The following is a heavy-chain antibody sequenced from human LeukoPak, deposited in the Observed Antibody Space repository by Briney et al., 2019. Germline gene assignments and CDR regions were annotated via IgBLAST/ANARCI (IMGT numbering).Heavy chain of an antibody. CDR1: GYTFTTYG. D-gene: IGHD3-3*01. CDR3: ARDNRWSDYPPLGY. Sequence: ASVKVSCKASGYTFTTYGISWVRQAPGQGLEWMGWISVNSGKTNCAQKLQGRVTMTTDTSTSTAYMELRSLRSDDTAVYYCARDNRWSDYPPLGYWGQGTLVTVSS. V-gene: IGHV1-18*01. CDR2: ISVNSGKT. J-gene: IGHJ4*02.